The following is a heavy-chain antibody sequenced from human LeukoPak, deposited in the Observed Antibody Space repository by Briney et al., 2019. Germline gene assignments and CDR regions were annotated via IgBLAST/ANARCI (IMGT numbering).Heavy chain of an antibody. CDR2: ISGNGGST. CDR3: ANRGADYYGSGNWFDP. J-gene: IGHJ5*02. V-gene: IGHV3-23*01. D-gene: IGHD3-10*01. CDR1: GFTFSSYA. Sequence: GGSLRLSCAASGFTFSSYAMSWVRQAPGKALEWVSSISGNGGSTYYGDSVKGRFTISRDNSKNTLYLQMNSLRAEDTAVYYCANRGADYYGSGNWFDPWGQGTLVTVSS.